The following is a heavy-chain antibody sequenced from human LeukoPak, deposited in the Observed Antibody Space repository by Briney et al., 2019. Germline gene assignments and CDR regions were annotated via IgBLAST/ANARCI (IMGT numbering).Heavy chain of an antibody. Sequence: GGSLRLSCAASGFTFSSYGMHWVRQAPGKGLEWVAVISYDGSNKYYADSVKGRFTISRDNSKNTLYLQMNSLRAEDTAVYYCARERIWFGELLLDYWGQGTLVTVSS. J-gene: IGHJ4*02. CDR2: ISYDGSNK. V-gene: IGHV3-30*03. D-gene: IGHD3-10*01. CDR3: ARERIWFGELLLDY. CDR1: GFTFSSYG.